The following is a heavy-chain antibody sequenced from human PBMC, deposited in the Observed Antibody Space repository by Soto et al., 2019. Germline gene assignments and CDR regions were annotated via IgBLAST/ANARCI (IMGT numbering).Heavy chain of an antibody. CDR2: TYYRSNWNF. CDR1: WGSVSSNTAT. J-gene: IGHJ4*02. V-gene: IGHV6-1*01. Sequence: SQTLSLTCAISWGSVSSNTATWNWVRQSPSRGLEWLGRTYYRSNWNFDYALSVRSRITINPDTSKNQFSLQLNSLTPEDTAVYYCAGELDIHHGLGYWGPGTSVTVSS. CDR3: AGELDIHHGLGY. D-gene: IGHD3-3*02.